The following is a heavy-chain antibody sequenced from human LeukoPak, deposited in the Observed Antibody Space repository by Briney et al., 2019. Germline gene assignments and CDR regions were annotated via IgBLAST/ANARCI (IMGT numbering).Heavy chain of an antibody. Sequence: SETLSLTCTVSGDSISSGYYYWSWIRQPPGKGLEWIGYINNSGSTYYNPSLKSRVTISVDTSKNQFSLKLNSVTAADTAVYYCARHRRYYDILTGYYAGPLDIWGQGTKVTVSS. D-gene: IGHD3-9*01. CDR3: ARHRRYYDILTGYYAGPLDI. CDR1: GDSISSGYYY. CDR2: INNSGST. J-gene: IGHJ3*02. V-gene: IGHV4-30-4*01.